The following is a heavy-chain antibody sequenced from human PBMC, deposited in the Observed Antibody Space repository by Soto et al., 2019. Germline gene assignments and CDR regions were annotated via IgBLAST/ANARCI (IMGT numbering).Heavy chain of an antibody. CDR1: GFTFSFCA. CDR3: ARQAKIGDRSQFYFDS. CDR2: ISYNGRNK. V-gene: IGHV3-30*04. Sequence: GGSLRLSCAASGFTFSFCAMHWVRQAPGKGLEWVAVISYNGRNKHYVDSVKGRFTISRDNSQDTLYLQMDSLRPDDTAVYYCARQAKIGDRSQFYFDSWGQGTLVTAPQ. D-gene: IGHD3-16*01. J-gene: IGHJ4*02.